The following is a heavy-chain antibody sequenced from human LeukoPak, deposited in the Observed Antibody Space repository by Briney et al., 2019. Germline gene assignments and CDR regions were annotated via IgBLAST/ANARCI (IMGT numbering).Heavy chain of an antibody. CDR1: GFTFSSYS. Sequence: GGSLRLPCAASGFTFSSYSMNWVRQAPGKGLEWVSSISSSSSYIYYADSVKGRFTISRDNAKNSLYLQMNSLRAEDTAVYYCARDDSSGPTLDYWGQGTLVTVSS. CDR3: ARDDSSGPTLDY. D-gene: IGHD3-22*01. CDR2: ISSSSSYI. V-gene: IGHV3-21*01. J-gene: IGHJ4*02.